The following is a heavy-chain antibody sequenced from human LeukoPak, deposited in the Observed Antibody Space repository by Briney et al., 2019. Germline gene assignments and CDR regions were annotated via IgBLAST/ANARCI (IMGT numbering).Heavy chain of an antibody. Sequence: GGSLRLSCAASGFTFSSYTMNWVRQAPGKGLDWVSAISSSSSYIYYADSVKGRFTISRDNAKKSLYLQMNSLRAEDTAVYYCARVTYGSGTYGAFDYWGQGTLVTVSS. J-gene: IGHJ4*02. CDR1: GFTFSSYT. CDR3: ARVTYGSGTYGAFDY. CDR2: ISSSSSYI. D-gene: IGHD3-10*01. V-gene: IGHV3-21*01.